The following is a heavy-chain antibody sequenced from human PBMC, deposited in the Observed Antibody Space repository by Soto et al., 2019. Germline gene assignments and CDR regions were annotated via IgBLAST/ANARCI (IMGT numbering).Heavy chain of an antibody. CDR3: MDV. CDR2: IIPIFGTV. J-gene: IGHJ6*02. Sequence: QVQLLQSGAEVKKPGSSVRVSCEASGGTFRTYAISWVRQAPGLGLEWMGEIIPIFGTVNYAQKFQGRVTIRSEDTAVYYCAKGAVAGTPTSYYYYGMDVWGQGTTVTVSS. D-gene: IGHD6-19*01. V-gene: IGHV1-69*05. CDR1: GGTFRTYA.